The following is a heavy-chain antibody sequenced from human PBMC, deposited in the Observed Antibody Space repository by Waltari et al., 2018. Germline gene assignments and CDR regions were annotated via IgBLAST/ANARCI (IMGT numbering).Heavy chain of an antibody. Sequence: EVQLVESGGGLVQPGGSLRLSCAASGFPFSNSWLPWFRLAPGKGWVWVSRINSDGSSTSYADSVKGRFTISRDNAKNTLYLQMNSLRAEDTAVYYCARGRIAVAGFDYWGQGTLVTVSS. V-gene: IGHV3-74*01. CDR3: ARGRIAVAGFDY. D-gene: IGHD6-19*01. CDR1: GFPFSNSW. J-gene: IGHJ4*02. CDR2: INSDGSST.